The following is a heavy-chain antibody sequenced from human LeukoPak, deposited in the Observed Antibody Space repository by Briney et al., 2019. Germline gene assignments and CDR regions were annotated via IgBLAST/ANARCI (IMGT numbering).Heavy chain of an antibody. V-gene: IGHV3-30*18. Sequence: GGSLRLSCAVSGITLSNYGMHWVRQAPGKGLEWVAVISYDGSNKYYADSVKGRFTISRDNSKNTLYLQMNSLRAEDTAVYYCAKDFWDIVVVPAALPGDYWGQGTLVTVSS. CDR1: GITLSNYG. CDR3: AKDFWDIVVVPAALPGDY. J-gene: IGHJ4*02. D-gene: IGHD2-2*01. CDR2: ISYDGSNK.